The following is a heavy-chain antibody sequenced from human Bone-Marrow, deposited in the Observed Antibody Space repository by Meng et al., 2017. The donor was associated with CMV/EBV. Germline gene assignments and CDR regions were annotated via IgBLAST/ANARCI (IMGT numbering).Heavy chain of an antibody. V-gene: IGHV3-74*01. D-gene: IGHD2-2*01. J-gene: IGHJ6*02. CDR3: ARGGVPAAPPGYYGMDV. CDR2: INSDGSST. Sequence: GESLTISCAASGFTFSSYWMHWVRQAPGKGLVWVSRINSDGSSTSYADSVKGRFTISRDNAKNTLYLQMNSLRAEDTAVYYCARGGVPAAPPGYYGMDVWGQGTTVTVSS. CDR1: GFTFSSYW.